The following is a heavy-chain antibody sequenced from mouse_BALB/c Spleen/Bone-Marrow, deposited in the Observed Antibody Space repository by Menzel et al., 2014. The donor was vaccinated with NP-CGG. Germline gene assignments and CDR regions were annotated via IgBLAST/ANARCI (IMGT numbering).Heavy chain of an antibody. CDR3: ASTITTVVAEDAMDY. Sequence: EVKLVESGGDLVKPGGSLKLSCAASGFTFSSYGMSWVRQTPDKRLEWVATISSGGSCTYYPDSVKGRFTISRDNAKNTLYLQMSSLKSEDTAMYYCASTITTVVAEDAMDYWGQGTSVTVSS. J-gene: IGHJ4*01. CDR2: ISSGGSCT. D-gene: IGHD1-1*01. CDR1: GFTFSSYG. V-gene: IGHV5-6*01.